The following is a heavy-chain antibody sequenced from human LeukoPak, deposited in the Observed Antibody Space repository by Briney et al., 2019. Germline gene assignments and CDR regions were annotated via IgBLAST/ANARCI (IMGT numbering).Heavy chain of an antibody. D-gene: IGHD6-19*01. Sequence: SETLSLTCAVSGYSISSGYYWGWIRQPPGKGLEWIGSIYHSGSTYYNPSLKSRVTISVDTSKNQFSLKLSSVTAADTAVYYCARASSGWYAGGYFDYWGQGTLVTSPQ. V-gene: IGHV4-38-2*01. CDR1: GYSISSGYY. CDR3: ARASSGWYAGGYFDY. CDR2: IYHSGST. J-gene: IGHJ4*02.